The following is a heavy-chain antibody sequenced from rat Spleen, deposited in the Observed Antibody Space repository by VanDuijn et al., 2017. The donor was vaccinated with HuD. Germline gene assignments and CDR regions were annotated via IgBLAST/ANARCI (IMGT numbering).Heavy chain of an antibody. CDR1: SDYY. Sequence: SDYYMAWVRQAPKKGLEWVASITNTGGSIYYPDSVKGRFTISRDNAQNTLYLQMNSLRSEDTATYYCTRQIRYYWYFDFWGPGTMVTVSS. V-gene: IGHV5-31*01. CDR3: TRQIRYYWYFDF. D-gene: IGHD4-3*01. CDR2: ITNTGGSI. J-gene: IGHJ1*01.